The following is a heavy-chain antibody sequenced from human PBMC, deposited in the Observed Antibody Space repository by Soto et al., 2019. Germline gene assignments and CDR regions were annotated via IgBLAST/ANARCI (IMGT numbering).Heavy chain of an antibody. CDR1: GFTFSNYA. CDR3: ATESGGSATNDAFDI. CDR2: IRASGGST. V-gene: IGHV3-23*01. Sequence: EVQLLESGGGLVQPGGSLRLSCAASGFTFSNYAMNWVRQAPGKGLEWVSSIRASGGSTYYADSVKGRFTISTDKSKNTLYQQMNSLRAEDTAVYYCATESGGSATNDAFDIWGQGTMVTVSS. D-gene: IGHD2-8*02. J-gene: IGHJ3*02.